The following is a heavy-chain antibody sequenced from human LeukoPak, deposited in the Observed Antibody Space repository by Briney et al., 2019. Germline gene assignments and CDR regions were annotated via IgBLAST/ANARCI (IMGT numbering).Heavy chain of an antibody. CDR2: INPNSGGT. D-gene: IGHD3-22*01. CDR1: GYTFTGYY. J-gene: IGHJ4*02. Sequence: ASVKVSCKASGYTFTGYYMHWVRQAPGQGLEWMGWINPNSGGTNYQGRVTMTRDTSISTAYLQWSSLKASDTAMYYCARRGRDSNGYLNYFDYWGQGALVTVSS. V-gene: IGHV1-2*02. CDR3: ARRGRDSNGYLNYFDY.